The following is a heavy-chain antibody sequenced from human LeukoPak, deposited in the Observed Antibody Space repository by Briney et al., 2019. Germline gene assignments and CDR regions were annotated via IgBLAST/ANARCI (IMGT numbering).Heavy chain of an antibody. CDR1: GGSFSGYY. Sequence: SETLSLTCAVYGGSFSGYYWSWIRQPPGKGLEWIGEINHSGSTNYNPSLKSRVTISVDTSKNQFSLKLSSVTAADTAVYYCARAVWQNWSDPGAREPWSPSPQ. CDR2: INHSGST. J-gene: IGHJ5*02. V-gene: IGHV4-34*01. CDR3: ARAVWQNWSDP.